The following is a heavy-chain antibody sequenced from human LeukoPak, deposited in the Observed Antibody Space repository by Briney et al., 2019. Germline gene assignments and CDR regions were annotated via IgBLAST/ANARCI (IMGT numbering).Heavy chain of an antibody. CDR3: AKDGRELLPRQLDY. V-gene: IGHV3-23*01. CDR2: ISGSGGST. Sequence: GGSLRLSCTASGFTFSNYAMSWVRQAPGKGLEWVSAISGSGGSTYYADSVKGRFTISRDNSKNTVYLQMNSLRAEDTAVYYCAKDGRELLPRQLDYWGEGTLVTVCS. D-gene: IGHD1-26*01. J-gene: IGHJ4*02. CDR1: GFTFSNYA.